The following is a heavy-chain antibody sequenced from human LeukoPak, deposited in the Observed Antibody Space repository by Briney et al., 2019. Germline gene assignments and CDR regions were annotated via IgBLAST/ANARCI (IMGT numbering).Heavy chain of an antibody. CDR2: IYTSGST. V-gene: IGHV4-4*07. J-gene: IGHJ3*02. CDR3: ARDIYYDSSEDAFDI. D-gene: IGHD3-22*01. CDR1: GGSISSYY. Sequence: SETLSLTCTVSGGSISSYYWSWIRQPAGKGLEWIGRIYTSGSTNYNPSIKSRVTISVDKSKNQSTLKLSSVSAADTAVHYCARDIYYDSSEDAFDIWGQGTMVTVSS.